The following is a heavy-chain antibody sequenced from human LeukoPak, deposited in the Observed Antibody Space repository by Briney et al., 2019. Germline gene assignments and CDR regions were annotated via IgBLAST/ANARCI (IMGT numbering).Heavy chain of an antibody. J-gene: IGHJ4*02. CDR2: INPNSGGT. CDR1: GYTFIGYY. CDR3: ASGGTGGVYFDY. V-gene: IGHV1-2*02. Sequence: AASVKVSCKASGYTFIGYYIHWVRQAPGQELEWMGWINPNSGGTHYAQKFQGRDTMIRDTTINTLYMELSSLRSDDKAVYYWASGGTGGVYFDYWGQGTLVTVSS. D-gene: IGHD3-10*01.